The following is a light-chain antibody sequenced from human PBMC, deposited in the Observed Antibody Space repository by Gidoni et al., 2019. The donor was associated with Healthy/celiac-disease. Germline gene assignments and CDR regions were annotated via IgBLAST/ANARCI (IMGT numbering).Light chain of an antibody. Sequence: DIQNTQSPSTLSASVGDRVTITCRASQSISSWLAWYQQKPGKAPKLLIYKASSLESGVPSRFSGSGSGTEFTLTISSLQPDDFATYYCQQYNSYLYTFGQGTKLEIK. V-gene: IGKV1-5*03. J-gene: IGKJ2*01. CDR3: QQYNSYLYT. CDR1: QSISSW. CDR2: KAS.